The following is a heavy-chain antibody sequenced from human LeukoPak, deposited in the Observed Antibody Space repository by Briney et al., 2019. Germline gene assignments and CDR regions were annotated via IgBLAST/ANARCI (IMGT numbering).Heavy chain of an antibody. J-gene: IGHJ3*02. CDR2: IYSGGST. D-gene: IGHD5-24*01. Sequence: GSLRLSFAASGFTVSSNYMSWVRQAPGKGLEWVSVIYSGGSTYYADSVKGRFTISRDNSKNTLYLQMNSLRAEDTAVYYCAREFRMATIKGAFDIWGQGTMVTVSS. CDR1: GFTVSSNY. V-gene: IGHV3-53*01. CDR3: AREFRMATIKGAFDI.